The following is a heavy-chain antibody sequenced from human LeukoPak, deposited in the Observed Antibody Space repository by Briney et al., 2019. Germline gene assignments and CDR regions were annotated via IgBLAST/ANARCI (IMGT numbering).Heavy chain of an antibody. V-gene: IGHV3-30*18. CDR2: ISYDGSNK. D-gene: IGHD6-6*01. CDR3: AKLALSIAARSDY. CDR1: GFTFSSYG. Sequence: GGSLRLSCAASGFTFSSYGMHWVRQAPGKGLEWVAVISYDGSNKYYADSVKGRFTISRDNSKNTLYLQMNSLRAEDTAVYYCAKLALSIAARSDYWGQGTPVTVSS. J-gene: IGHJ4*02.